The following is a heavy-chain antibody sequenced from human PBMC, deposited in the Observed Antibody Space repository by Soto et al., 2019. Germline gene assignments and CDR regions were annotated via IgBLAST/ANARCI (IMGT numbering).Heavy chain of an antibody. CDR2: ISAYNGNT. CDR3: AREGQQLAFADDYYFDY. D-gene: IGHD6-13*01. J-gene: IGHJ4*02. V-gene: IGHV1-18*01. CDR1: GYTFTSYG. Sequence: ASVKVSCKASGYTFTSYGISWVRQAPGQGLEWMGWISAYNGNTNYAQKLQGRGTMTTDTSTSTAYMELRSLRSDDTAVYYCAREGQQLAFADDYYFDYWGQGTLVTVSS.